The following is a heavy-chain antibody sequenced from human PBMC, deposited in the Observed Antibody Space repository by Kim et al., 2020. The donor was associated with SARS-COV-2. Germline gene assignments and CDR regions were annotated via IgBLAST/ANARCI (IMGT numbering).Heavy chain of an antibody. D-gene: IGHD5-18*01. V-gene: IGHV3-23*01. Sequence: GGSLRLSCAASGFTFSSYAMSWVRQAPGKGLEWVSAISGSGGSTYYADSVKGRFTISRDNSKNTLYLQMNSLRAEDTAVYYCAKMGGYALRGAQLWLDWGQGTLVTVSS. CDR3: AKMGGYALRGAQLWLD. J-gene: IGHJ4*02. CDR2: ISGSGGST. CDR1: GFTFSSYA.